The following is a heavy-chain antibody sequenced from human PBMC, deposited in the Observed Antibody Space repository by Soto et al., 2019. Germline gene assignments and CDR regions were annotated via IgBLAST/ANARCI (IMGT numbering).Heavy chain of an antibody. CDR1: GYTFTSYG. CDR2: ISDYNGNT. Sequence: ASVKVSFKASGYTFTSYGISWVRQAPGQGLEWMGWISDYNGNTNYAQKLQGRVTMTTDTSTSTAYMEMRSLRSDDTAVYYCASSLYYGSGSNNYYYYGMDVWGQGTTVTVSS. CDR3: ASSLYYGSGSNNYYYYGMDV. D-gene: IGHD3-10*01. J-gene: IGHJ6*02. V-gene: IGHV1-18*01.